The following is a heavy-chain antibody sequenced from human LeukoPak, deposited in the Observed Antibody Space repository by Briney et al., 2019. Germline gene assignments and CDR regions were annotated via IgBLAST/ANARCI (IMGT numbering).Heavy chain of an antibody. Sequence: GGSLRLSCVAPGLTLSNYWMSWVRQAPGKGLEWVATIKPDGGEKYYVDSVKGRFTISRDNAKRSLYLQMDSLRAEDTAVYYCVRYYTRQSWYFDLWGRGTLVTVSS. V-gene: IGHV3-7*01. D-gene: IGHD3-10*01. CDR3: VRYYTRQSWYFDL. CDR1: GLTLSNYW. J-gene: IGHJ2*01. CDR2: IKPDGGEK.